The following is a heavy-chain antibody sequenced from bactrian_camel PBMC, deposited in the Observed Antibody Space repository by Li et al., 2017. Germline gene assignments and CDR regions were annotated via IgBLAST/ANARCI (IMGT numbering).Heavy chain of an antibody. CDR3: AADSRWVCYSDSWSESHY. V-gene: IGHV3S1*01. Sequence: QVQLVESGGGSVQAGGSLTHSCAAGRYTYKRNCMGWFRQRPGKDREGVAVLWIGGAQTTYADSVKGRFIITRDKASDLVYLQLNSLKPEDTAMYYCAADSRWVCYSDSWSESHYWGQGTQVTVS. CDR2: LWIGGAQT. D-gene: IGHD1*01. CDR1: RYTYKRNC. J-gene: IGHJ4*01.